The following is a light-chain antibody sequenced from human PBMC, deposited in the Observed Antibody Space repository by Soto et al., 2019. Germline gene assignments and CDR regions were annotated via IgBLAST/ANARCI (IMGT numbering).Light chain of an antibody. CDR2: DVS. CDR3: CSYTSSSTYV. Sequence: QSALTQPASVSGSPGQSITISCTGTSSDVGSYDYVSWYQHHPGKAPKLMIFDVSNRPSGVSNRFSGSKSGSTASLTISGLQAEDDADYYCCSYTSSSTYVFGPGIKVTVL. J-gene: IGLJ1*01. V-gene: IGLV2-14*03. CDR1: SSDVGSYDY.